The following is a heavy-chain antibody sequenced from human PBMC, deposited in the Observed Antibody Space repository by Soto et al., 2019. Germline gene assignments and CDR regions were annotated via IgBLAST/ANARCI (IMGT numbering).Heavy chain of an antibody. CDR2: INPDSGAT. CDR1: GYSFTGYY. D-gene: IGHD2-8*02. V-gene: IGHV1-2*02. Sequence: HEHLVQSGAEVKRPGASLKVSCKASGYSFTGYYIHWVRQAPGQGLEWMGWINPDSGATNYAQNFQGRVTLTSDTSISTDSMGLTSLTSDETAVYYCARGDYATGGYPLPDFTYWSQGTLVIVTS. J-gene: IGHJ4*02. CDR3: ARGDYATGGYPLPDFTY.